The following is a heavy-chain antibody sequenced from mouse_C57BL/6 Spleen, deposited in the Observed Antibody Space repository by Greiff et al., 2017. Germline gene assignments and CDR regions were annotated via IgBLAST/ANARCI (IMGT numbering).Heavy chain of an antibody. CDR2: INPNNGGT. CDR3: ARRQLRQDFDY. D-gene: IGHD3-2*02. V-gene: IGHV1-26*01. CDR1: GYTFTDYY. Sequence: VQLQQSGPELVKPGASVKISCKASGYTFTDYYMNWVKQSHGKSLEWIGDINPNNGGTSYNQKFKGKATLTVDKSSSTAYMELRSLTSEDSAVDYCARRQLRQDFDYWGQGTTLTVSS. J-gene: IGHJ2*01.